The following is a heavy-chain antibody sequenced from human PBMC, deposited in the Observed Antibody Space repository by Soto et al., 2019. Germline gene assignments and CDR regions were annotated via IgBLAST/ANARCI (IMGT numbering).Heavy chain of an antibody. J-gene: IGHJ5*02. CDR3: ARDTTSWSGGGWFDP. CDR2: IHYSGST. CDR1: GGSISCGGHY. Sequence: PSETLSLTCTISGGSISCGGHYWSWIRQHPGKGLEWIGYIHYSGSTYYNPSLKSRVSISVDKSKNQFSLKLSSVTAADTAVYYCARDTTSWSGGGWFDPWGQGTQVTVSS. V-gene: IGHV4-31*03. D-gene: IGHD3-3*01.